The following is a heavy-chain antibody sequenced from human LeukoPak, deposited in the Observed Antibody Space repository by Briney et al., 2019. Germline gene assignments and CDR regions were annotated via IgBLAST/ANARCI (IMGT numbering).Heavy chain of an antibody. CDR3: AKAANYYDSSGYEY. CDR2: IRYDGSNK. Sequence: PGGSLRLSCAASGFTFSSYGMHWVRQAPGKGLEWVAFIRYDGSNKYYADSVKGRFTISRGNSKNTLYLQMNSLRAEDTAVYYCAKAANYYDSSGYEYWGQGTLVTVSS. V-gene: IGHV3-30*02. D-gene: IGHD3-22*01. CDR1: GFTFSSYG. J-gene: IGHJ4*02.